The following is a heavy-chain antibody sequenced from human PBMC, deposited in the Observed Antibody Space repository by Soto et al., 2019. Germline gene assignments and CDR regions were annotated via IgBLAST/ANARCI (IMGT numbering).Heavy chain of an antibody. J-gene: IGHJ4*02. CDR1: GGSINSGGYS. CDR3: ARSGVCSSTSCPIPFDY. CDR2: IYYSGST. Sequence: SETLSLTCTVSGGSINSGGYSWSWIRQHPGKGLEWIGYIYYSGSTYYNPSLKSRVTISLDTSKNQFSLNLSSVTAADTAVYYCARSGVCSSTSCPIPFDYWGQGTLVTVSS. D-gene: IGHD2-2*01. V-gene: IGHV4-31*03.